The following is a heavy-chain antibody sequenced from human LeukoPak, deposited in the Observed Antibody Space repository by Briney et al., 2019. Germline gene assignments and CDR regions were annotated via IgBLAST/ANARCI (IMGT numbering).Heavy chain of an antibody. CDR3: AKDLVDYSGTSYNSYDP. CDR1: GCTFSSYA. V-gene: IGHV3-23*01. CDR2: ISGSGVST. D-gene: IGHD1-26*01. Sequence: GGSLRLSCAASGCTFSSYAMTWVRLAPGKGLEWVSAISGSGVSTYYADSVKGRFTISRDNSRNTLYLQMNTLRAEDTAVYYCAKDLVDYSGTSYNSYDPWGQGTLVTVSS. J-gene: IGHJ5*02.